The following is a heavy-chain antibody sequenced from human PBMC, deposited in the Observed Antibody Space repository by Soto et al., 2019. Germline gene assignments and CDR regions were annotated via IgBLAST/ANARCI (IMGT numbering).Heavy chain of an antibody. CDR1: GMTFSNYA. D-gene: IGHD3-16*01. Sequence: QVQLVESGGGVVQPGRSLRLSCRTSGMTFSNYAMHWVRQAPGKGLEWVAVIWFDGNKKYFADSVKGRFAISRDNYNNTLYLQMNSLRAEDTALYYCVRDVMYYDNGGDFVHWGQGALVIVSS. J-gene: IGHJ4*02. CDR2: IWFDGNKK. CDR3: VRDVMYYDNGGDFVH. V-gene: IGHV3-33*01.